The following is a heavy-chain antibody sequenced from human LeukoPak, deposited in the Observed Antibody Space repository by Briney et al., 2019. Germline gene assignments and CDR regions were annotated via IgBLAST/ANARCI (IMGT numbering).Heavy chain of an antibody. D-gene: IGHD4-11*01. J-gene: IGHJ4*02. CDR2: VNHSGST. CDR3: RRDDDYSNLIDY. Sequence: PAGTLSLTCAVSGGSFSGYYWSWIRQPPGKGLEWIGEVNHSGSTNYHASLKSRVTITEDTNNTQFSQKLSSGTAADTAVYCWRRDDDYSNLIDYWGQGTLVTVSS. CDR1: GGSFSGYY. V-gene: IGHV4-34*01.